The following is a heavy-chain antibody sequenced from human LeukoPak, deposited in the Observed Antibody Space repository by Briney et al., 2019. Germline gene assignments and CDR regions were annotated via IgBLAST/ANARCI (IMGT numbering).Heavy chain of an antibody. CDR3: ARGSIAANVVVY. CDR1: GGSISSSSYY. D-gene: IGHD6-6*01. J-gene: IGHJ4*02. Sequence: SETLSLTCTVSGGSISSSSYYWGWIRQPPGKGLEWIGSIYYSGSTYYNPSLKSRVTISVDTSKNQFSLKLSSVTAADTAVYYCARGSIAANVVVYWGQGTLVTVSS. V-gene: IGHV4-39*07. CDR2: IYYSGST.